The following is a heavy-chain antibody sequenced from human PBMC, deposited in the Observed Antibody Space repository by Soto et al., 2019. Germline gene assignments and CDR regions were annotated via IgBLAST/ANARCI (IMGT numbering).Heavy chain of an antibody. D-gene: IGHD6-19*01. Sequence: QVQLQESGPGLVRPSETLSLTCTVSSDSISSYYWIWIRQSPGKGLEWIGYTDYSGNTNYNPSLKCRVTISGDTSKNQVSLRLSSVTAADTAVYYCARAVGDPLYYLDYWGQGTLVTVSS. CDR1: SDSISSYY. V-gene: IGHV4-59*08. CDR3: ARAVGDPLYYLDY. CDR2: TDYSGNT. J-gene: IGHJ4*02.